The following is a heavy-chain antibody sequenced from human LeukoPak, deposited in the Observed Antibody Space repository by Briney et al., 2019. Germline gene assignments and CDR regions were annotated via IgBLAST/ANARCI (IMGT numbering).Heavy chain of an antibody. D-gene: IGHD3-16*01. J-gene: IGHJ4*02. CDR2: INPDGGDK. CDR3: ARLKGITSVFDY. Sequence: GGSLRLSCVTSGFTFSGHWMTWVRQAPGKGLEWVVNINPDGGDKFYVDSVKGRFTASRDNARNSLYLQMDSLRAADTAVYYCARLKGITSVFDYWGQGTLVTVAS. CDR1: GFTFSGHW. V-gene: IGHV3-7*03.